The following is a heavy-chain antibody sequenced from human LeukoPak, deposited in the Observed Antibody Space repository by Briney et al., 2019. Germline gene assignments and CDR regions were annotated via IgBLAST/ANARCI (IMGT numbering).Heavy chain of an antibody. CDR2: MIPIFGTL. J-gene: IGHJ4*02. Sequence: ASVTVSCKASGGSISSYTVSWVRRAPGHGLEWMGGMIPIFGTLYYAQKFQGRVTITADESTSTAYMELSSLRSEDTAVYYCARASSGWYSYYFDYWGQGPLVTVSS. CDR3: ARASSGWYSYYFDY. CDR1: GGSISSYT. D-gene: IGHD6-19*01. V-gene: IGHV1-69*13.